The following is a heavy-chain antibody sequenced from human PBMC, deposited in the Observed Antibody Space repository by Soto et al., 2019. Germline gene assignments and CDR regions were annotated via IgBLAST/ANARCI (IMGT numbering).Heavy chain of an antibody. J-gene: IGHJ6*02. CDR3: ARTFDYYGMDV. Sequence: PSETLSLSCAVSVYSVASGYYWSCIRQSPGKGLEWIGSIYHAGSVYYNPSLNSRVAVSLDTSKNHFSLKLTSVTAADTAVYYCARTFDYYGMDVWGQGTTVTVSS. V-gene: IGHV4-38-2*01. CDR2: IYHAGSV. CDR1: VYSVASGYY.